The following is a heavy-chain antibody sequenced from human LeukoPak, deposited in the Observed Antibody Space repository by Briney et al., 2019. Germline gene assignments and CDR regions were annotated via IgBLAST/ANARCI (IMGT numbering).Heavy chain of an antibody. CDR2: INSDGSST. Sequence: GGSLRLSCAASGFTFSRYWMHWVRQAPGKGLVWVSRINSDGSSTIYADAVKGRYTISRDNAKNTLYLQMNSLRAEDTAVYYCVRGYGGHTFDYWGQGTLATVSS. J-gene: IGHJ4*02. V-gene: IGHV3-74*01. CDR3: VRGYGGHTFDY. D-gene: IGHD2-15*01. CDR1: GFTFSRYW.